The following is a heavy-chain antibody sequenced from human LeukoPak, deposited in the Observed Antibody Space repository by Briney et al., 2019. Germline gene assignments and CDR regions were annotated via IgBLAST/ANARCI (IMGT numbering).Heavy chain of an antibody. V-gene: IGHV1-69*04. CDR1: GGTFSSYA. Sequence: ASVKVSCKASGGTFSSYAISWVRQAPGQGLEWMGRIIPILGIANYAQKFQGRVTITADKSTSTAYMELSSLRSEDTAVYYCVKNGEPKYYMDVWGKGTTVTVSS. CDR2: IIPILGIA. D-gene: IGHD1-14*01. J-gene: IGHJ6*03. CDR3: VKNGEPKYYMDV.